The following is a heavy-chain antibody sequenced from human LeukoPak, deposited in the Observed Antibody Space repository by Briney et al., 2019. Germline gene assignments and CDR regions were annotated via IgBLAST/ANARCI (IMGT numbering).Heavy chain of an antibody. CDR3: AKALHDYVDCFDN. V-gene: IGHV3-30*02. CDR1: GFTFSSYV. J-gene: IGHJ4*02. CDR2: IRYDGSNK. Sequence: GGSQRLSCAASGFTFSSYVMHWVRQAPGKGLEWVAFIRYDGSNKYYADSVKGRFTISRDNSKNTLYLQMNSLRAEDTAVYYCAKALHDYVDCFDNWGQAALPTVSS. D-gene: IGHD4/OR15-4a*01.